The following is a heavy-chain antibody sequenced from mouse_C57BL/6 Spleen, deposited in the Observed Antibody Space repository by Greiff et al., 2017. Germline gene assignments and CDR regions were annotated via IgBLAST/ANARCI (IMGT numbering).Heavy chain of an antibody. CDR1: GYTFTSYW. CDR3: ARSSENQRRLGFAY. J-gene: IGHJ3*01. V-gene: IGHV1-69*01. Sequence: QVQLQQPGAELVMPGASVKLSCKASGYTFTSYWMHWVKQRPGQGLEWIGEIDPSDSYTNYNQKFKGKSTLTVDKSSSTAFMQLSSLTTEVSAVYYCARSSENQRRLGFAYWGQGTLVTVSA. CDR2: IDPSDSYT. D-gene: IGHD3-2*02.